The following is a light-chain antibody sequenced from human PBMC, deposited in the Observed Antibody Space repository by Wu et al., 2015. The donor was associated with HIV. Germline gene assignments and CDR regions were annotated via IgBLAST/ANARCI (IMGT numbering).Light chain of an antibody. CDR3: QQYNNRGT. V-gene: IGKV3-15*01. CDR1: QRVSSD. J-gene: IGKJ1*01. CDR2: GIS. Sequence: EIVVTQSPATLSVSPGERVTVSCRASQRVSSDLAWYQHKPGQAPRLLIYGISNRATGIPARFSGSGSGTEFTLTISSLQSEDFAVYYCQQYNNRGTFGQGTKVEIK.